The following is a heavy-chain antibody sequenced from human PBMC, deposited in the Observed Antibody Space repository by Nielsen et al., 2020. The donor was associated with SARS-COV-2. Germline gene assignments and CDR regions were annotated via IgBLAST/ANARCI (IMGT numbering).Heavy chain of an antibody. CDR2: IYPGDSDT. V-gene: IGHV5-51*01. CDR3: ARSEMATTHYFDY. CDR1: GYSFTTYW. D-gene: IGHD5-24*01. J-gene: IGHJ4*02. Sequence: GESLKISCKGSGYSFTTYWIGWVRQMPGKGLEWMGIIYPGDSDTRYSPSFQGQVTISADKSISTAYLQWSSLKASDTAMYYCARSEMATTHYFDYWGQGTLVTVSS.